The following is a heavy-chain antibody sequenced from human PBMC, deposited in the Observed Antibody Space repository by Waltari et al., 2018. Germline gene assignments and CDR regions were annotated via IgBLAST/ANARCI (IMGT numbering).Heavy chain of an antibody. D-gene: IGHD5-18*01. CDR2: IIPIFGTA. J-gene: IGHJ6*02. V-gene: IGHV1-69*15. Sequence: VKVSCKASGGTFSSYAISWVRQAPGQGLEWMGRIIPIFGTANYAQKFQGRVTITADESTSTAYMELSSLRSEDTAVYYCARRGGDTAMVTDEVTDYYYYYGMDVWGQGTTVTVSS. CDR1: GGTFSSYA. CDR3: ARRGGDTAMVTDEVTDYYYYYGMDV.